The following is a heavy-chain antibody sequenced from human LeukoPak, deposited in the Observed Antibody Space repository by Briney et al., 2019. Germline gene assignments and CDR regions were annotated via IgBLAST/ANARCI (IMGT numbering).Heavy chain of an antibody. CDR1: GGSISSYY. CDR2: IYYSGST. D-gene: IGHD6-13*01. J-gene: IGHJ4*02. V-gene: IGHV4-59*01. Sequence: SETLSLTCTVSGGSISSYYWSWIRQPPGKGLEWIGYIYYSGSTKYNPSLKSRVTISVDTSKNQFSLKLSSVTAADTAVYYCARGEPGIAAEWGQGTLVTVSS. CDR3: ARGEPGIAAE.